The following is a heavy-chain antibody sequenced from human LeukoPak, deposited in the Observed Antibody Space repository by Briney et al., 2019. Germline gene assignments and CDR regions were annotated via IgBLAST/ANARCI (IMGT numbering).Heavy chain of an antibody. V-gene: IGHV4-59*11. CDR2: MYHSGST. CDR1: GGSISSHY. D-gene: IGHD3-10*01. J-gene: IGHJ4*02. CDR3: ARRTDYYGSGSYFDY. Sequence: SETLSLTCTVSGGSISSHYWSWIRQPPGKGLEWIGYMYHSGSTNYNPSLKSRVTISVDTSKNQFSLKLSSVTAADTAVYYCARRTDYYGSGSYFDYWGQGTLVTVSS.